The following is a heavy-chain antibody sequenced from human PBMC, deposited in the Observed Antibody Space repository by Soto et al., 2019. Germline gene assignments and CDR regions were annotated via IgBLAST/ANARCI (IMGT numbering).Heavy chain of an antibody. Sequence: GGSLRLSCAASGFTFSSYAMHWVRQAPGKGLEWVAVISYDGSNKYYADSVKGRFTISRDNSKNTLYLQMNSLRAEDTAVYYCARDPSDPIGAALALDYWGQGTLVTVSS. D-gene: IGHD6-6*01. V-gene: IGHV3-30-3*01. CDR3: ARDPSDPIGAALALDY. CDR2: ISYDGSNK. J-gene: IGHJ4*02. CDR1: GFTFSSYA.